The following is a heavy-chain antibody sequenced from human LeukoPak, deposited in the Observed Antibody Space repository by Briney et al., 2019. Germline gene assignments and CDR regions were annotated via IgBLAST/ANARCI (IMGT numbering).Heavy chain of an antibody. CDR2: FDPEDGET. J-gene: IGHJ4*02. D-gene: IGHD3-16*02. CDR3: ATDWGAWGNYREFNY. V-gene: IGHV1-24*01. Sequence: ASVKVSCKVSGNSLTELSMHWVRQAPGKGLEWMGGFDPEDGETIYAQEFQGRVTMTEDTSTDTAYMELSSLRFEDMAVYYCATDWGAWGNYREFNYWGQGTLVTVSS. CDR1: GNSLTELS.